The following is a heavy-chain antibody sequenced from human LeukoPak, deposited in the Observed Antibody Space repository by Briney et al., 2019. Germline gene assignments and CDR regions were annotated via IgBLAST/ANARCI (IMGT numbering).Heavy chain of an antibody. J-gene: IGHJ4*02. V-gene: IGHV3-43*02. CDR2: ISGDGGST. Sequence: PGGSLRLSCAASGFTFDDYAMHWVRQAPGKGLEWVSLISGDGGSTCYADSVKGRFTISRDNSKNSLYLQMNSLRTEDTALYYCAKDKVLWFGESFDYWGQGTLVTVSS. CDR1: GFTFDDYA. D-gene: IGHD3-10*01. CDR3: AKDKVLWFGESFDY.